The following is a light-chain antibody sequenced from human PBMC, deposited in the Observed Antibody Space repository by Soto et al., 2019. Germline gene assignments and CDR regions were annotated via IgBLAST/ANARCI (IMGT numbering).Light chain of an antibody. CDR2: GAS. CDR1: QSVSSN. CDR3: QQYNNWPPIT. V-gene: IGKV3-15*01. J-gene: IGKJ5*01. Sequence: EIVMTQSPATLSVSPGERATLSCRASQSVSSNLAWYQQKPGQAPRLLIYGASTRATGIPARFSGSVSGTEFTLTLSSLQSEDFAVYSCQQYNNWPPITFGQGTRLEIK.